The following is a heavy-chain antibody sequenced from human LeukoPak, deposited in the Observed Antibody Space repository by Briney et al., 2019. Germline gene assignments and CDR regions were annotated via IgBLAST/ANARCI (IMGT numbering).Heavy chain of an antibody. Sequence: PSETLSLTCTVSGGSISSYYWSWIRQPPGKGLEWIGYIYYSGSTNYNPSLKSRVTISVDTSKNQFSLKLSSVTAADTAVYYCARAYDSSGHSVEVAFDIWGQGTMVTVSS. CDR2: IYYSGST. D-gene: IGHD3-22*01. CDR3: ARAYDSSGHSVEVAFDI. CDR1: GGSISSYY. V-gene: IGHV4-59*01. J-gene: IGHJ3*02.